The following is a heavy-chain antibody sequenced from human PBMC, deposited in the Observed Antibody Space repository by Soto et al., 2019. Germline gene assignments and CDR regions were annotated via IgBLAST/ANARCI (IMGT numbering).Heavy chain of an antibody. Sequence: EVQLVESGGGLVQPGGSLRLSCAASGFIFSSYDMNWVRQAPGTGLEWVSYISSGSGNILYADSVKGRFTISRDNAKNSLYLQMNSLRAEDTAVYYCARTYGTGSLNGFDPWGQGTLVTVSS. CDR3: ARTYGTGSLNGFDP. D-gene: IGHD3-10*01. CDR1: GFIFSSYD. V-gene: IGHV3-48*04. CDR2: ISSGSGNI. J-gene: IGHJ5*02.